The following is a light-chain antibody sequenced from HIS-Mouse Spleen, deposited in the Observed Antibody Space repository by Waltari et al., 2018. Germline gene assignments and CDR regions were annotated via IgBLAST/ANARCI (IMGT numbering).Light chain of an antibody. CDR1: ASVLYSSNNKNY. CDR3: QQYYSTPYT. V-gene: IGKV4-1*01. J-gene: IGKJ2*01. Sequence: DSVMTQSPDSLPVSLGERATINCKSSASVLYSSNNKNYLAWYQQKPGQPPKLLIYWASTRESGVPDRFSGSGSGTDFTLTISSLQAEDVAVYYCQQYYSTPYTFGQGTKLEIK. CDR2: WAS.